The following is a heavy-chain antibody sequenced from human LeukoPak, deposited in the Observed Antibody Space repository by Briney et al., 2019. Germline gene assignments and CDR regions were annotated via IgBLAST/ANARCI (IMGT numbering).Heavy chain of an antibody. D-gene: IGHD4-17*01. Sequence: SETLSLTCSVSGGSTSSYYWSWIRQPPGKGLEWIGYIYYSGSTNYNPSLKSRVTISVDTSKNQFSLKLSSVTAADTAVYYCARHSYGDYEQCFDYWGQGTLVTVSS. CDR2: IYYSGST. V-gene: IGHV4-59*12. J-gene: IGHJ4*02. CDR3: ARHSYGDYEQCFDY. CDR1: GGSTSSYY.